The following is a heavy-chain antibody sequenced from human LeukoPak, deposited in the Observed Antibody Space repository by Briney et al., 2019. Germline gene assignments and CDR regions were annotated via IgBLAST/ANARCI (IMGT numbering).Heavy chain of an antibody. J-gene: IGHJ5*02. CDR1: GFAFSFFA. V-gene: IGHV3-7*05. Sequence: GGSLRLPCEASGFAFSFFAMSWVRQAPGKGLEWVANIKQDGSEKYYVDSVKGRFTISRDNAKNSLYLQMNSLRAEDTAVYYCAREPAAGQGDWFDPWGQGTLVTVSS. CDR3: AREPAAGQGDWFDP. CDR2: IKQDGSEK. D-gene: IGHD6-13*01.